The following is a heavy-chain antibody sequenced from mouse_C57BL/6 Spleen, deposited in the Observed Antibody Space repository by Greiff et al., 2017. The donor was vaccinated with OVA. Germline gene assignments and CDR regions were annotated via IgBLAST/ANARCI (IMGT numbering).Heavy chain of an antibody. Sequence: VMLVESGPGLVAPSQSLSITCTVSGFSLTSYGVHWVRQPPGKGLEWLVVIWSDGSTTYNSALKSRLSISKDNSKSQVFLKMNSLQTDDTAMYYCARHGGLRPYAMDYWGQGTSVTVSS. D-gene: IGHD2-4*01. CDR1: GFSLTSYG. V-gene: IGHV2-6-1*01. CDR2: IWSDGST. J-gene: IGHJ4*01. CDR3: ARHGGLRPYAMDY.